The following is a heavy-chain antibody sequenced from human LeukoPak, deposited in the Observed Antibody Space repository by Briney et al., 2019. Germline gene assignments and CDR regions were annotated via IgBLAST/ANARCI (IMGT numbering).Heavy chain of an antibody. J-gene: IGHJ5*02. CDR3: TRDLLGGSGTFDP. V-gene: IGHV1-2*02. Sequence: GASVKVSCKASGYTFTGYYLHWVRQAPGQGLEWMGWINPDSGDTNYLQKFQGRVTMTRDTSISTAYMELSRLSSDDTAVYHCTRDLLGGSGTFDPWGQGTLVTVSS. D-gene: IGHD3-10*01. CDR1: GYTFTGYY. CDR2: INPDSGDT.